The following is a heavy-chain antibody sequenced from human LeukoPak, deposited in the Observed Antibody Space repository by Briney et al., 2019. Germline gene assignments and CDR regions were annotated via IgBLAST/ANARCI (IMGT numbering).Heavy chain of an antibody. Sequence: AGGSLRLSCAASGFTFSSSAMSWVRQAPGEGLEWVSAISGGGGNTYYADSVKGRFTISRDNSKNTLYLQMNSLRAEDTAVYYCAKTYYYDSSNSPPMDYWGQGTLVTVSS. V-gene: IGHV3-23*01. CDR1: GFTFSSSA. J-gene: IGHJ4*02. CDR3: AKTYYYDSSNSPPMDY. CDR2: ISGGGGNT. D-gene: IGHD3-22*01.